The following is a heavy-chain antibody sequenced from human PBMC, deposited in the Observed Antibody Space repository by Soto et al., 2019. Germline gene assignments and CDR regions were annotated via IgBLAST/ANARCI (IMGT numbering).Heavy chain of an antibody. J-gene: IGHJ3*02. D-gene: IGHD4-17*01. CDR3: ARSMTTVTNVAVDI. Sequence: QVQLQESGPGLVKPSGTLSLTCAVSGGSISSSNWWSWVRQPPGKGLWWIGELYHSGRANYNPSPPTRGTISVGQCTNPFSLTLSPATPAAPAVYFCARSMTTVTNVAVDIWGQGAMVTVSS. CDR1: GGSISSSNW. CDR2: LYHSGRA. V-gene: IGHV4-4*02.